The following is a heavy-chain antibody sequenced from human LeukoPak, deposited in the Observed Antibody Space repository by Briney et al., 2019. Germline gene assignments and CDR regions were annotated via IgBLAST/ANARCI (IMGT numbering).Heavy chain of an antibody. J-gene: IGHJ6*03. CDR2: IYTSGST. V-gene: IGHV4-61*02. CDR3: ARVQVNYYYYYYMDV. D-gene: IGHD4-11*01. CDR1: GGSISSGSYY. Sequence: PSETLSLTCTVSGGSISSGSYYWSWIRQPAGKGLEWIGRIYTSGSTNYNPSLKSRVTISVDTSKNQFSLKLSSVTAADTAVYYCARVQVNYYYYYYMDVWGKGTTVTVSS.